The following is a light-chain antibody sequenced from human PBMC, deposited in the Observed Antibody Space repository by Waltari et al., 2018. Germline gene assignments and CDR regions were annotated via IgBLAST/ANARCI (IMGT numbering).Light chain of an antibody. Sequence: IVLTQSPGTLSLSPGEKATLSCRASQSVSRALAWYQQKPGQAPKLLIYGASTRATGMPDRFTGSGFGTDFSLTISSLEPEDVVIYLCQHYVRLPATFGQGTKVEIK. CDR3: QHYVRLPAT. CDR2: GAS. CDR1: QSVSRA. V-gene: IGKV3-20*01. J-gene: IGKJ1*01.